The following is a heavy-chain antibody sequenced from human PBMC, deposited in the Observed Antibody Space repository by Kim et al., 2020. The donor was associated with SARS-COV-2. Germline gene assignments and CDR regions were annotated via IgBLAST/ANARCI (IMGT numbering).Heavy chain of an antibody. D-gene: IGHD6-19*01. V-gene: IGHV3-30*04. Sequence: GGSLRHSCAASGFTFSSYAMHWVRQAPGKGLEWVAVISYDGSNKYYADSVKGRFTISRDNSKNTLYLQMNSLRAEDTAVYYCARDQQWLVLGALDYWGQGTLVTVSS. CDR1: GFTFSSYA. CDR3: ARDQQWLVLGALDY. J-gene: IGHJ4*02. CDR2: ISYDGSNK.